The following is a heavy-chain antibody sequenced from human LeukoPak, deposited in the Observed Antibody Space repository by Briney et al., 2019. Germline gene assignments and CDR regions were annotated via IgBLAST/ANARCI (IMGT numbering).Heavy chain of an antibody. CDR3: AREDRIAVAGTRGSYYYYGMDV. CDR2: IIPILGIA. Sequence: ASVKVSCKASGGTFSSYAISWVRQAPGQGLEWMGRIIPILGIANYAQKFQGRVTMTRNTSISTAYMELSSLRSEDTAVYYCAREDRIAVAGTRGSYYYYGMDVWGQGTTVTVSS. J-gene: IGHJ6*02. D-gene: IGHD6-19*01. CDR1: GGTFSSYA. V-gene: IGHV1-69*04.